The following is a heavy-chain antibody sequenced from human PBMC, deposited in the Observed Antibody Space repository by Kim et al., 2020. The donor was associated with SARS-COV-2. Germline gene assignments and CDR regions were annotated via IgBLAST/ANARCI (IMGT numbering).Heavy chain of an antibody. D-gene: IGHD4-17*01. Sequence: GGSLRLSCEASGFSFSSYNMYWVRQAPGKGLEWVAIIWYDGTNRDYADSVKGRFTVSRDSYKRTLYLEMNSLRDEDTGTYYCTKRGRAVTIQEGVDGMDVWGQGTTVTISS. CDR3: TKRGRAVTIQEGVDGMDV. CDR1: GFSFSSYN. J-gene: IGHJ6*02. CDR2: IWYDGTNR. V-gene: IGHV3-33*07.